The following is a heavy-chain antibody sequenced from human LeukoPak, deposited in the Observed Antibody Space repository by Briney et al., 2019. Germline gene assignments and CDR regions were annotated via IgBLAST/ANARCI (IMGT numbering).Heavy chain of an antibody. CDR3: AGGPRGQWLTHYYYYYMDV. CDR1: GGTFSSYA. V-gene: IGHV1-69*13. Sequence: PVKVSCKASGGTFSSYAISWVRQAPGQGLEWMGGIIPIFGTANYAQKFQGRVTITADESTSTAYMELSSLRSEDTAVYYCAGGPRGQWLTHYYYYYMDVWGKGTTVTVSS. J-gene: IGHJ6*03. CDR2: IIPIFGTA. D-gene: IGHD6-19*01.